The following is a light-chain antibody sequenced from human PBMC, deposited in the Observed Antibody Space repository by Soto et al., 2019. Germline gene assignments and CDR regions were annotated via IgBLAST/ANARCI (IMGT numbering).Light chain of an antibody. CDR3: QQYGSSGT. V-gene: IGKV3-20*01. J-gene: IGKJ1*01. CDR2: DAS. CDR1: QSVSSY. Sequence: IVLTQSPATVSLSNGERATLSCRASQSVSSYLAWYQQKPGQAPRLLIYDASNRATGIPARFSGSGSGTDFTLTISRLEPEDFAVYYCQQYGSSGTFGQGDKVDIK.